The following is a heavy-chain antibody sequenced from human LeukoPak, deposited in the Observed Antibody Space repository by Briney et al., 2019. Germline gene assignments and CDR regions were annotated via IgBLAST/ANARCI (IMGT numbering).Heavy chain of an antibody. CDR2: IYPGDSDT. Sequence: GESLKISCKGSGYSFTSYWIGWVRQMPGKGLEWMGIIYPGDSDTRYSPSFQGQVTISADKSISTAYLQWSRLKASDTAMYYCARHLKSPRSYGTGKGDWFDPWGQGTLVTVSS. CDR1: GYSFTSYW. CDR3: ARHLKSPRSYGTGKGDWFDP. D-gene: IGHD3-10*01. J-gene: IGHJ5*02. V-gene: IGHV5-51*01.